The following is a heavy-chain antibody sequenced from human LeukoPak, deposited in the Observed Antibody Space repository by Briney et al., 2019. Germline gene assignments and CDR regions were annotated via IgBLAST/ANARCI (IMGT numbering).Heavy chain of an antibody. CDR2: ISYDGSNK. Sequence: GGSLRLSCAASGFTFSSYAMHWVRQAPGKGLEWVVVISYDGSNKYYADSVKGRFTISRDNSKNTLYLQMNSLRAEDTAVYYCARDIGIVVVPAATGWFDPWGQGTLVTVSS. J-gene: IGHJ5*02. D-gene: IGHD2-2*01. CDR3: ARDIGIVVVPAATGWFDP. V-gene: IGHV3-30-3*01. CDR1: GFTFSSYA.